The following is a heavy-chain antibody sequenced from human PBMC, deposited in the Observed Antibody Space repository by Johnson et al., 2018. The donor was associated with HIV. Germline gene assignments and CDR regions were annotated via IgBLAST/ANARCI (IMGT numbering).Heavy chain of an antibody. V-gene: IGHV3-7*03. CDR2: IKQDGSEK. CDR1: GFTFNNAW. CDR3: AREVIVAGHGGAFDI. Sequence: MHLVESGGGLVQPGGSLRLSCAASGFTFNNAWMSWVRQAPGKGLEWVANIKQDGSEKYYADSVKGRFTISRDNAKNSLYLQMISLRAEDTALYYCAREVIVAGHGGAFDIWGKGTMVTVSS. D-gene: IGHD5-12*01. J-gene: IGHJ3*02.